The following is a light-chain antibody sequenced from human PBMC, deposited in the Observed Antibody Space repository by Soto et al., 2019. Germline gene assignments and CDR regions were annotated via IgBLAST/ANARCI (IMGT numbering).Light chain of an antibody. J-gene: IGKJ3*01. V-gene: IGKV1-39*01. CDR3: QQSYNVPFT. CDR1: QTISNY. CDR2: GSS. Sequence: DLQMTQSPASLAASLGDRITISCRASQTISNYLNWYHQKPGEAPNILIYGSSTLQSGVPSTFSGSGYGTEFTLSISSLQPEDFGTYYCQQSYNVPFTFGPGTKVDVK.